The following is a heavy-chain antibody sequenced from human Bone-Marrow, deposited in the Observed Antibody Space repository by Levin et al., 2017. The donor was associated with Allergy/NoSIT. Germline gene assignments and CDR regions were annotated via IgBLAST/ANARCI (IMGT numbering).Heavy chain of an antibody. V-gene: IGHV3-30*04. J-gene: IGHJ3*02. D-gene: IGHD3-16*01. CDR1: GFTFSSYA. CDR2: ISYDGSNK. CDR3: ASSWGAFDNGGVDI. Sequence: GESLKISCAASGFTFSSYAMHWVRQAPGKGLEWVAVISYDGSNKYYADSVKGRFTISRDNSKNTLYLQMNSLRAEDTAVYYCASSWGAFDNGGVDIWGQGTMVTVSS.